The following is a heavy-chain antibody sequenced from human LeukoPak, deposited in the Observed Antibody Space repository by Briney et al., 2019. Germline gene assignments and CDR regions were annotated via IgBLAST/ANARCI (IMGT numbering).Heavy chain of an antibody. V-gene: IGHV1-69*02. CDR2: IIPTLGIA. D-gene: IGHD3-3*01. CDR1: GGTFSSYT. CDR3: ARGSVFGVVIITH. J-gene: IGHJ4*02. Sequence: SVKVSCKASGGTFSSYTISWVRQAPGQGLEWMGRIIPTLGIANYAQKFQGRVTVTADKSTSTAYMELSSLRSEDTAVYYCARGSVFGVVIITHWGQGTLVTVSS.